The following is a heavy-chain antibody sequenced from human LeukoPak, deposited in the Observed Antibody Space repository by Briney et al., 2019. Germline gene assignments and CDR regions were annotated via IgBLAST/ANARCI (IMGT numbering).Heavy chain of an antibody. D-gene: IGHD4-17*01. V-gene: IGHV1-18*01. CDR2: ISPYNGNT. Sequence: ASVKVSCKASGYSFVLYGISWVRQAPGQGPEWMGWISPYNGNTKHAQKFRGRVTMTTDTSTSTAYIELRSLRSDDTAGYYCARDEDYGISVNVDYWGQGTLVTVSS. J-gene: IGHJ4*02. CDR1: GYSFVLYG. CDR3: ARDEDYGISVNVDY.